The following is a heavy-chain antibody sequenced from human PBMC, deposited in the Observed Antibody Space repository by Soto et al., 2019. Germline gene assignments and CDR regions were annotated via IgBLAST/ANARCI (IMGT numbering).Heavy chain of an antibody. Sequence: EASVKVSCKASGYTFTSQNMHWVRQAPGQGLEWMGVINPSVGSTTYAQKFQGRVTMTRDTSTSTVYMEVSSLRSEDTAVYYCASTLGARFDYWGQGTLVTSPQ. V-gene: IGHV1-46*03. CDR3: ASTLGARFDY. CDR1: GYTFTSQN. CDR2: INPSVGST. J-gene: IGHJ4*02. D-gene: IGHD1-26*01.